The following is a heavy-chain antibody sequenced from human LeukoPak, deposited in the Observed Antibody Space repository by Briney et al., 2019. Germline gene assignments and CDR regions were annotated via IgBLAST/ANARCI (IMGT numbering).Heavy chain of an antibody. D-gene: IGHD1-1*01. Sequence: GGSLRLSCAASGLTFRRYGMHWVRQTPGKGLEWVSYISSRSSPIYYADSVKGRFTISRDNAKDSLYLQMNSLRAEDTAVYYCARHTTLSGFSWFDPWGQGTLVTVSS. V-gene: IGHV3-48*01. CDR3: ARHTTLSGFSWFDP. CDR1: GLTFRRYG. J-gene: IGHJ5*02. CDR2: ISSRSSPI.